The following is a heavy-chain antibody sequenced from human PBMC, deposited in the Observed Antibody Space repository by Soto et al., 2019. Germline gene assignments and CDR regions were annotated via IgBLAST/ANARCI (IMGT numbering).Heavy chain of an antibody. V-gene: IGHV1-46*01. Sequence: QVQLVQSGAEVKKPGASVKVSCKASGYTFTSYYMHWVRQAPGQGLEWMGIINPSGGSTSYAQKFHGRVTMTRDTSTSTVYMELSSLRSEDTAVYYCARDLYGDYWFDPWGQGTLVTVSS. CDR3: ARDLYGDYWFDP. CDR1: GYTFTSYY. D-gene: IGHD4-17*01. CDR2: INPSGGST. J-gene: IGHJ5*02.